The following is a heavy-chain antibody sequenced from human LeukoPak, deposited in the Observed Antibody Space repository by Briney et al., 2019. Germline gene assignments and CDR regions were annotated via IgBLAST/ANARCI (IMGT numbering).Heavy chain of an antibody. CDR1: GFTFSSYG. J-gene: IGHJ6*02. V-gene: IGHV3-30*03. CDR2: ISYDGRHK. CDR3: ARLTAIRRGAGNRYYYGMDV. D-gene: IGHD1-14*01. Sequence: PGRSLRLSCVASGFTFSSYGIHWVRQAPGKGLEWVAVISYDGRHKYYGDSVTGRFTISRDNSENTVYLQMSSLSAEDTAVYYCARLTAIRRGAGNRYYYGMDVWGQGTTVTVSS.